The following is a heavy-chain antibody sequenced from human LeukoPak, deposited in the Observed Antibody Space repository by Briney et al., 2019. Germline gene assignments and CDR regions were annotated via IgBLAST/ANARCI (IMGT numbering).Heavy chain of an antibody. D-gene: IGHD1-26*01. CDR2: IYYSGST. J-gene: IGHJ3*02. Sequence: SETLSLTCTVSGGSISSSSYYWGWIRQPPGKGLEWIGSIYYSGSTYYNPSLKSRVTMSVDTSKNQFSLKLSSVTAADTAVYYCARGEWELPRAFDIWGQGTMVTVSS. CDR1: GGSISSSSYY. CDR3: ARGEWELPRAFDI. V-gene: IGHV4-39*07.